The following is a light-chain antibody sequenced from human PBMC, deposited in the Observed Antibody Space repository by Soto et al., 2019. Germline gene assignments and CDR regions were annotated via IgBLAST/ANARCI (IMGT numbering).Light chain of an antibody. V-gene: IGLV1-40*01. CDR2: GDG. CDR3: QSYDSSLSGSAV. J-gene: IGLJ3*02. CDR1: VSNIGAGHD. Sequence: QSVLTQPPSVSGAPGQTVTISCTGSVSNIGAGHDVHWYQQLPGTAPKLLIYGDGNRPSGVPDRFSGSKSATSASLAITGLQAEDEDDYYCQSYDSSLSGSAVFGGGTKVTVL.